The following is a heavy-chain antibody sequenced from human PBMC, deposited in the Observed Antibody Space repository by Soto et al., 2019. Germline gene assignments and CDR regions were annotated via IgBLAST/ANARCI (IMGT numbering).Heavy chain of an antibody. CDR3: ARRAYDFGYYDY. CDR1: GGSISDLY. V-gene: IGHV4-59*08. CDR2: IYHSGNT. Sequence: PSETLSLTCAVSGGSISDLYWSWIRHSPGKGLEWLGFIYHSGNTHYNPSLKSRISMSLDTSRRQFSLKLTSVTAADTAVYYCARRAYDFGYYDYWGQGTLVTVS. J-gene: IGHJ4*02. D-gene: IGHD3-3*01.